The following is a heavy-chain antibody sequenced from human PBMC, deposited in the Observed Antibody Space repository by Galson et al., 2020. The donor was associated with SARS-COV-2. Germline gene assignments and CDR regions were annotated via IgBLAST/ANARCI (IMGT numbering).Heavy chain of an antibody. CDR1: GYSIDSGYF. J-gene: IGHJ4*02. D-gene: IGHD2-15*01. CDR2: IHDSGSA. CDR3: AAYSVAVVTPTPRRSDY. Sequence: SEPLSLTCTVSGYSIDSGYFWAWIRQPPGNGLEWMGSIHDSGSAYYNPSLKSRVTISLDKSTNQFSLKWRSATAADMAVYYCAAYSVAVVTPTPRRSDYWGQGTLVTVSS. V-gene: IGHV4-38-2*02.